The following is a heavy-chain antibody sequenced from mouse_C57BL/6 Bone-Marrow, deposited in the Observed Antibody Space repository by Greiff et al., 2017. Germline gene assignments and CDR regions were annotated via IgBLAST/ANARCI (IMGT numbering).Heavy chain of an antibody. J-gene: IGHJ4*01. V-gene: IGHV1-52*01. Sequence: QVQLQQPGAELVRPGSSVKLSCKASGYTFTSYWMHWVKQRPIQGLEWIGNIDPSDSETHYNQKFKDKATLTVDKSSSTAYMQLSSLTSEDSAVYYCARGIWLRRGRNAMDYWGQGTSVTVSS. CDR3: ARGIWLRRGRNAMDY. CDR1: GYTFTSYW. D-gene: IGHD2-2*01. CDR2: IDPSDSET.